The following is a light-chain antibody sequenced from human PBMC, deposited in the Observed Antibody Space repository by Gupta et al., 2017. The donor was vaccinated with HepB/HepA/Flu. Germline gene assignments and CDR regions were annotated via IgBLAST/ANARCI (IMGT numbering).Light chain of an antibody. J-gene: IGKJ2*01. CDR1: QSVNRD. CDR3: LQDNKWYT. Sequence: EIVVTQSPLTLSVSPGERATLSCRTSQSVNRDLAWYQQKPGQAPRLLIYDASTRAVAFPARFSASGSGTEFTLTSSSLQSEDFAVYYWLQDNKWYTFGQGTKLDIK. V-gene: IGKV3-15*01. CDR2: DAS.